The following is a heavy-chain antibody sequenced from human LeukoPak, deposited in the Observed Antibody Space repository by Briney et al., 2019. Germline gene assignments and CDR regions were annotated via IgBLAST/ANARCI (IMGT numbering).Heavy chain of an antibody. CDR3: ARGGDYFDSSRFYSFDY. V-gene: IGHV4-4*07. CDR1: GDSISTYY. D-gene: IGHD3-22*01. CDR2: IYASGGR. J-gene: IGHJ4*02. Sequence: PSETLSLTCTVSGDSISTYYWSWIRQPAGKGLEWIGRIYASGGRNYNPSLKSRVTMSVDTSNNQFFLNLVSLTAADTAVYYCARGGDYFDSSRFYSFDYWGQGILVTVSS.